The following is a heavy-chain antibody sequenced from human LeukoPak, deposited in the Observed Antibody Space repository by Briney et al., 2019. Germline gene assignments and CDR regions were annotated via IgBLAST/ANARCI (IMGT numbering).Heavy chain of an antibody. D-gene: IGHD2-2*01. CDR1: GYTLTELS. J-gene: IGHJ4*02. V-gene: IGHV1-24*01. CDR2: FDPEDGET. CDR3: ATGGTSWTDEFDY. Sequence: GASVKASCKVSGYTLTELSMHWVRQAPGKGLEWMGGFDPEDGETIYAQKFQGRVTMTEDTSTDTAYMELSSLRSEDTAVYYCATGGTSWTDEFDYWGQGTLVTVSS.